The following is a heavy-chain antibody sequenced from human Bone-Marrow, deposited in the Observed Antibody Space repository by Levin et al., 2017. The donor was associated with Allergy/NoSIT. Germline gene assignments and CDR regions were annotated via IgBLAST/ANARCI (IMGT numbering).Heavy chain of an antibody. J-gene: IGHJ5*02. CDR3: ARDVPLVTGTNWFDP. CDR1: GDSMNTTDW. Sequence: SQTLSLTCAVSGDSMNTTDWWSWVRQPPGKGLEWIGEIYHSGTATYNPSFKGRVTMLIDKSKKQFSLRLRSVTAADTAMYYCARDVPLVTGTNWFDPWGLGILVTVSS. CDR2: IYHSGTA. D-gene: IGHD4-23*01. V-gene: IGHV4-4*02.